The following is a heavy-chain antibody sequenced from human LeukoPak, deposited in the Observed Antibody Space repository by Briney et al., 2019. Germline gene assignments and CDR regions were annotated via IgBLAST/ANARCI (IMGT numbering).Heavy chain of an antibody. Sequence: SETLSLTCTVSGYSISSGYYWGWIRQPPGKGVEGIGSIYHSGSTYYNPSLKSRVTISVDTSKNQFSLKLSSVTAADTVVYYCARLDCSSTSCYLIHWENYFDYWGQGTLVTVSS. V-gene: IGHV4-38-2*02. CDR2: IYHSGST. D-gene: IGHD2-2*01. J-gene: IGHJ4*02. CDR1: GYSISSGYY. CDR3: ARLDCSSTSCYLIHWENYFDY.